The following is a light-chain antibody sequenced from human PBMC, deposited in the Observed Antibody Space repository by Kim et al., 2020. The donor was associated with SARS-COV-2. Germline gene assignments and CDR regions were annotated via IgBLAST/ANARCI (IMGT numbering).Light chain of an antibody. CDR2: GTS. J-gene: IGKJ1*01. Sequence: AIQLAQSPSSLSASVGDRVTITCRASQGIGTSLAWYRQRPGKVPQLLMEGTSTLESGVPSGFTGSGSGTDFILTISSLQPEDFATYYCQQFKSFPPTFGQGTKVDIK. V-gene: IGKV1-13*02. CDR1: QGIGTS. CDR3: QQFKSFPPT.